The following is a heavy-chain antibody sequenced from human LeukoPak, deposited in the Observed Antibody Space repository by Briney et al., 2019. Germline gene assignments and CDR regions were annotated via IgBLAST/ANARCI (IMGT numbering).Heavy chain of an antibody. J-gene: IGHJ6*02. Sequence: ASVKVSCKASGYTFTSYYMHWVRQAPGQGLEWMGIINPSGGSTSYAQKFQGRVTMTRDTSTSTVYMELSSLRSEDTAVYYCARGGSSCSGGSCVFYGMDVWGQGTTVTVSS. CDR3: ARGGSSCSGGSCVFYGMDV. CDR2: INPSGGST. V-gene: IGHV1-46*01. CDR1: GYTFTSYY. D-gene: IGHD2-15*01.